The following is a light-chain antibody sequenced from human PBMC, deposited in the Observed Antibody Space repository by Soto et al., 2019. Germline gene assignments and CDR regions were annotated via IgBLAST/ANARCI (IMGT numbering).Light chain of an antibody. Sequence: EIVLTQSPGTLSLSPGERATLSCRASQSVSSSYLAWYQQKPGQAPRLLIYCASSRATGIPNRFSGSGSGTDITLTISRLEPEDFAVYYCQQYGSSPTFGGGTKVEIK. J-gene: IGKJ4*01. CDR2: CAS. V-gene: IGKV3-20*01. CDR3: QQYGSSPT. CDR1: QSVSSSY.